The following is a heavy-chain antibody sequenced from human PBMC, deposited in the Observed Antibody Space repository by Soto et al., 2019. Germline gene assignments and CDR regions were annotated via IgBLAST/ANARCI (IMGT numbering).Heavy chain of an antibody. V-gene: IGHV4-4*07. CDR2: IYTSGST. CDR3: ARGGLNTGMTTVTTFYFDY. CDR1: GGSISSYY. J-gene: IGHJ4*02. D-gene: IGHD4-4*01. Sequence: QVQLQESGPGLVKPSETLSLTCTVSGGSISSYYWSWIRQPAGKGLEWIGRIYTSGSTNYNPSLKSRVTMSVDTSKNQFCLKLSSVTAADTAVYYCARGGLNTGMTTVTTFYFDYWGQGTLVTVSS.